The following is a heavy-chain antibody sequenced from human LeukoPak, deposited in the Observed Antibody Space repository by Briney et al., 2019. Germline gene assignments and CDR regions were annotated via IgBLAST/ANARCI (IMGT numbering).Heavy chain of an antibody. J-gene: IGHJ3*02. V-gene: IGHV4-61*02. Sequence: SETLSLTCTVSGGSISRGSYYWTWIRQPAGKGLEWIGRIHTSGNTNYNPSLESRVTTSLDTSKNQFSLKLGSVTAADTAVYYCARGSRDLSTGIPVRNAFDIWGQGTMVTVSS. D-gene: IGHD1-1*01. CDR1: GGSISRGSYY. CDR2: IHTSGNT. CDR3: ARGSRDLSTGIPVRNAFDI.